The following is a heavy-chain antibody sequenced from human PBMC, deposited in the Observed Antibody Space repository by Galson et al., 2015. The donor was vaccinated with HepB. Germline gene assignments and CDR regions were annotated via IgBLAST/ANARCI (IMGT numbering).Heavy chain of an antibody. J-gene: IGHJ6*02. CDR1: GFTFSSYA. Sequence: SLRLSCAASGFTFSSYAMHWVRQAPGKGLEWVAVISYDGSNKYYADSVKGRFTISRDNSKNTLYLQMNSLRAEDTAVYYCARGLSRMDAWGQGTTVTVSS. V-gene: IGHV3-30*04. CDR2: ISYDGSNK. CDR3: ARGLSRMDA. D-gene: IGHD3-16*01.